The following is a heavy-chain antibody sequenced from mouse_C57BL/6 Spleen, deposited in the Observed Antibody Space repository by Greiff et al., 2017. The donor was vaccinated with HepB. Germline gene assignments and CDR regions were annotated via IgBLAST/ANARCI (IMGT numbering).Heavy chain of an antibody. D-gene: IGHD2-2*01. CDR3: ARGSTMVTTFDY. CDR1: GYTFTSYW. V-gene: IGHV1-69*01. J-gene: IGHJ2*01. Sequence: VQLQQPGAELVMPGASVKLSCKASGYTFTSYWMHWVKQRPGQGLEWIGEIDPSDSYTNYNQKFKGKSTLTVDKSSSTAYMQLSSLTSEDSAVYYCARGSTMVTTFDYWGQGTTLTVSS. CDR2: IDPSDSYT.